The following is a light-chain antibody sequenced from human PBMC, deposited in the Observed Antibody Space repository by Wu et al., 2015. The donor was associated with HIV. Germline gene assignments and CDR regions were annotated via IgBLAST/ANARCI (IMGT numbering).Light chain of an antibody. J-gene: IGKJ1*01. CDR3: QQSYSTPWT. V-gene: IGKV1-39*01. Sequence: DIQMTQSLSSLSASVGDRVTITCRAGQNIDRFLNWYQHKPGKAPKLLIYATSSLQGGVPSRFSGSGSETDFTLTIHSLQPEDFATYYCQQSYSTPWTFGPGTKV. CDR2: ATS. CDR1: QNIDRF.